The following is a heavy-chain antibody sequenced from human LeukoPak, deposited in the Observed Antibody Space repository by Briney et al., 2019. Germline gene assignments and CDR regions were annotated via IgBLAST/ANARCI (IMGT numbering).Heavy chain of an antibody. V-gene: IGHV1-3*01. Sequence: ASVQVSCKASGYTFTSYAMHWVRQAPGQRLEWMGWINAGNGNTKYSQKFQGRVTITRDTSASTAYMELSSLRSEDTAVYYCARDTYYDFWSGYYGGYFDYWGQGTLVTVSS. D-gene: IGHD3-3*01. J-gene: IGHJ4*02. CDR2: INAGNGNT. CDR3: ARDTYYDFWSGYYGGYFDY. CDR1: GYTFTSYA.